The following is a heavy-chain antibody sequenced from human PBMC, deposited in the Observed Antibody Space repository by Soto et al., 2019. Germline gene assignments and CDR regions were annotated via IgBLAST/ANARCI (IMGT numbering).Heavy chain of an antibody. V-gene: IGHV3-23*01. D-gene: IGHD5-12*01. CDR3: AKDGDTNIVGNYFDY. CDR2: ISGSGGFT. J-gene: IGHJ4*02. Sequence: EVQLLESGGGLVQPGGSLRLSCAASGFTFSNYAMNWVRQAPGKGLEWVSAISGSGGFTYYADSVKGRFTISRDNSKNTLFLQMNSLRAEDMAVFYCAKDGDTNIVGNYFDYWGQGTLVTVSS. CDR1: GFTFSNYA.